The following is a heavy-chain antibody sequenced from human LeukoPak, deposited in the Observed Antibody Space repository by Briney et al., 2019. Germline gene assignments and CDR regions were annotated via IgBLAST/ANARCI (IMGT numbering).Heavy chain of an antibody. V-gene: IGHV1-69*05. D-gene: IGHD1-26*01. CDR2: IIPIFGTA. Sequence: SVKVSCKASGGTFSSYAISWVRQAPGQGLEWMGGIIPIFGTANYAQKLQGRVTITTDESTSTAYMELSSLRSEDTAVYYCARVVGARTPDYYYYYYMDVWGKGTTVTVSS. CDR1: GGTFSSYA. CDR3: ARVVGARTPDYYYYYYMDV. J-gene: IGHJ6*03.